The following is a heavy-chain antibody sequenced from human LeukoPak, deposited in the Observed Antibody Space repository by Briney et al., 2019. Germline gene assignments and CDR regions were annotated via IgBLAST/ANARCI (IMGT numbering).Heavy chain of an antibody. CDR3: ARDPGGGYCSSTSCPVDGMDV. CDR2: IYSSGTT. CDR1: GGSISGYY. D-gene: IGHD2-2*01. Sequence: SETLSLTCTVSGGSISGYYWSWIRQPPGKGLEWIGYIYSSGTTNYNPSLKSQITISLDTSKNQFSLKLSSVTAADTAVYYCARDPGGGYCSSTSCPVDGMDVWGQGTTVTVSS. V-gene: IGHV4-59*01. J-gene: IGHJ6*02.